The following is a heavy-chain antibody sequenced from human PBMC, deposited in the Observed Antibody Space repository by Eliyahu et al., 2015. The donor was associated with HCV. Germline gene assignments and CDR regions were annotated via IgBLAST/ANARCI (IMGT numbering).Heavy chain of an antibody. V-gene: IGHV3-11*06. D-gene: IGHD1-7*01. CDR1: GFTFXDYY. CDR3: AREEVELNYYYYGMDV. J-gene: IGHJ6*02. CDR2: ISSSSSYT. Sequence: QVQLVESGGGLVKPGGSLXLSCAASGFTFXDYYMSWIRQAPGKGLGXVSYISSSSSYTNYADSVKGRFTISRDNAKNSLYLQMNSLRAEDTAVYYCAREEVELNYYYYGMDVWGQGTTVTVSS.